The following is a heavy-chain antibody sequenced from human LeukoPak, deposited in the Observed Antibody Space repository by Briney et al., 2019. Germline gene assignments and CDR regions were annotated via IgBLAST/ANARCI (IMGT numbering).Heavy chain of an antibody. CDR3: AKDMAWDYDSSGRDAFDI. CDR1: GYTFTSYG. D-gene: IGHD3-22*01. V-gene: IGHV1-18*01. CDR2: ISAYNGNT. J-gene: IGHJ3*02. Sequence: ASVKVSCKASGYTFTSYGISWVRQAPGQGLEWMGWISAYNGNTNYAQKLQGRVTMTTDTSTSTAYMELRSLRSDDTAVYYCAKDMAWDYDSSGRDAFDIWGQGTMVTVSS.